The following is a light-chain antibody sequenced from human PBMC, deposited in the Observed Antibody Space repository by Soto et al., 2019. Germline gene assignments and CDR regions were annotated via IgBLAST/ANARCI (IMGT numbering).Light chain of an antibody. J-gene: IGLJ1*01. Sequence: QSVLTQPPSASGSPGQSVTISCSGTSSDVGGYNYVSWYQQHPGKAPKVLIYEINKRPSGVPDRFSGSKSGNTASLTVSGLQTEDEADYYCSSYAGSNNFVFGTGTEVTVL. CDR3: SSYAGSNNFV. V-gene: IGLV2-8*01. CDR2: EIN. CDR1: SSDVGGYNY.